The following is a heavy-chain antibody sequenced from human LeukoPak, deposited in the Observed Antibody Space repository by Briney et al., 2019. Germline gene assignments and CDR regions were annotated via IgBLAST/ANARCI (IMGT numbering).Heavy chain of an antibody. J-gene: IGHJ4*02. V-gene: IGHV4-39*07. CDR1: GGAITTSNYY. Sequence: PSETLSLTCTVSGGAITTSNYYWGWIRQPPGKGLEWIGSIYYSGDTYYSPSLKSRVTISVDTSKNQFSLKLSSVTAADTAVYYCARAQGRWLQLRFFDYWGQGTLVTVSS. D-gene: IGHD5-24*01. CDR3: ARAQGRWLQLRFFDY. CDR2: IYYSGDT.